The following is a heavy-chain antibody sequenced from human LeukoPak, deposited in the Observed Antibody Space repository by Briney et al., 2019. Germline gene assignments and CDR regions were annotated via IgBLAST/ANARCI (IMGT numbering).Heavy chain of an antibody. CDR3: ARQRGCSSTSCYRFDY. CDR2: IYHSGST. J-gene: IGHJ4*02. CDR1: GYSIGSGYY. V-gene: IGHV4-38-2*01. Sequence: SETLSLTCAVSGYSIGSGYYWGWIRQPPGKGLEWIGSIYHSGSTYYNLSLKSRVTISVDTSKNQFSLKLSSVTAADTAVYYCARQRGCSSTSCYRFDYWGQGTLVTVSS. D-gene: IGHD2-2*01.